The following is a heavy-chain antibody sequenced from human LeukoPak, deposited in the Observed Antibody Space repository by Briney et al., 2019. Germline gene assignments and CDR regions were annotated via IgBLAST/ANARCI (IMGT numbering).Heavy chain of an antibody. V-gene: IGHV4-34*01. CDR1: GGSFSGYY. Sequence: KPSETLSLTCAVYGGSFSGYYWSWIRQPPGKGLEWIGEINHSGSTNYNPSLKSRVTISVDTSKNQFSLKLSSVTAADTAVYYCASGLWFGELSSWGKGTTVTVSS. J-gene: IGHJ6*04. CDR3: ASGLWFGELSS. D-gene: IGHD3-10*01. CDR2: INHSGST.